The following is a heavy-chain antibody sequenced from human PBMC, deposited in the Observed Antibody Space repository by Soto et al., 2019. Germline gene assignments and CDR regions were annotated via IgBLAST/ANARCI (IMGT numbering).Heavy chain of an antibody. Sequence: PGESLKISCTGFGYTFTTFWISWVRQMPGKGLEWMGRIDPGDTYATYSPAFQGHVTISADKATSTAYLQWSSLKASDTAMYFCARIYCNTTTCDSWLDPCGQGTLVTVSS. CDR2: IDPGDTYA. D-gene: IGHD2-2*01. J-gene: IGHJ5*02. V-gene: IGHV5-10-1*01. CDR1: GYTFTTFW. CDR3: ARIYCNTTTCDSWLDP.